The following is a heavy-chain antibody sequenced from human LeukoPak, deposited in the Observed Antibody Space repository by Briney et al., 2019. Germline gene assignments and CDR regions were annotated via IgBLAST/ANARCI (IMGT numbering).Heavy chain of an antibody. Sequence: GGSLIPSCAASGFTFSSYGIHWVRQAPGKGLEWVALISYDGTNKYYADSVKGRFTISRDNSKNTLYLQMNSLRAEDTAVYYCARDRGTRALDYWGQGTLVTVSS. CDR3: ARDRGTRALDY. CDR2: ISYDGTNK. J-gene: IGHJ4*02. D-gene: IGHD1-14*01. V-gene: IGHV3-33*01. CDR1: GFTFSSYG.